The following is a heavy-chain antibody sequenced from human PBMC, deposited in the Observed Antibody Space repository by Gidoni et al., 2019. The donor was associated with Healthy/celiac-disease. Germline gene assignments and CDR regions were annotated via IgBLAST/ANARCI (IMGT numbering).Heavy chain of an antibody. Sequence: QLQLQESGPGLVKPSETLSLTCTVSGGSISSSSYYWGWIRQPPGKGLEWIGSIYYSGSTYYNPSLKSRVTISVDTSKNQFSLKLSSVTAADTAVYYCARHPLTTAYFDYWGQGTLVTVSS. D-gene: IGHD1-1*01. J-gene: IGHJ4*02. V-gene: IGHV4-39*01. CDR3: ARHPLTTAYFDY. CDR1: GGSISSSSYY. CDR2: IYYSGST.